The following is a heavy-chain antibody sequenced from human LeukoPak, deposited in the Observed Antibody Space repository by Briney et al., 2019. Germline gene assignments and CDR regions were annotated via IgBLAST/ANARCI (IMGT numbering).Heavy chain of an antibody. V-gene: IGHV4-4*02. D-gene: IGHD3-22*01. Sequence: SSETLSLTCAVSGGSISSSNWWSWVRQPPGKGLEWIGEIYHSGSTNYNPSLKSRVTISVDKSKNQLSLKLSSVTAADTAVYYCARDVRLHYYDSSGVDAFDIWGQGTMVTVSS. CDR1: GGSISSSNW. J-gene: IGHJ3*02. CDR3: ARDVRLHYYDSSGVDAFDI. CDR2: IYHSGST.